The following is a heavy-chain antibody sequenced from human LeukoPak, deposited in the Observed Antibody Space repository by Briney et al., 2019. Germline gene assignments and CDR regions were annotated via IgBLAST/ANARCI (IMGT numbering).Heavy chain of an antibody. CDR3: AREMATIEGFDY. J-gene: IGHJ4*02. D-gene: IGHD5-24*01. Sequence: ASVKVSCKASGYTFTGYYMHWVRQAPGQGLDWMGWINPNSGGTNYAQKFQGRVTMTRDTSISTAYMELSRLRSDDTAVYYCAREMATIEGFDYWGQGTLVTVSS. V-gene: IGHV1-2*02. CDR1: GYTFTGYY. CDR2: INPNSGGT.